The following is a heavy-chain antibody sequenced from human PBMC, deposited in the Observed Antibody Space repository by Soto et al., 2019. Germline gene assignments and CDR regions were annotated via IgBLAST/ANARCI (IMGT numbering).Heavy chain of an antibody. D-gene: IGHD2-15*01. V-gene: IGHV1-69*01. CDR1: GGTFSSYA. CDR2: IIPIFGTA. Sequence: VKVSCKASGGTFSSYAISWVRQAPGQGLEWMGGIIPIFGTANYAQKFQGRVTITADESTSTAYMELSSLRSEDTAVYYCARGPKEVDAANAFDIWGQGTMVTVSS. J-gene: IGHJ3*02. CDR3: ARGPKEVDAANAFDI.